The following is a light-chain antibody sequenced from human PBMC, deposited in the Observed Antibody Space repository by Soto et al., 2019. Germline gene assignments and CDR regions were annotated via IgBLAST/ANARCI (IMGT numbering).Light chain of an antibody. V-gene: IGKV1-5*03. CDR2: KAS. CDR3: QQYKNWPRT. J-gene: IGKJ4*02. Sequence: DIQMTQSPSTLSGSVGDRVTITCRASQTISSWLAWYQQKPGKAPKLLIYKASTLKSGVPSRFSGSGSGTEFTLTISSLQPDAFEVYYCQQYKNWPRTFGRGTKVDIK. CDR1: QTISSW.